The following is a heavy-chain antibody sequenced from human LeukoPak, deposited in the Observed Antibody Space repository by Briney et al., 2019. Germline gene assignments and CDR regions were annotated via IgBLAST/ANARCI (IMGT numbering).Heavy chain of an antibody. V-gene: IGHV2-5*02. Sequence: SGPTLVKPTQTLTLTCTFSGFSLSTSGVGVGWIRQPPGKALEWLALIYWDDDKRYSPSLKSRLTISKDTSKNQVVLTMTNMYPVDTATYYCAHRRYGSGSYYFDYWGQGTLVTVSS. CDR1: GFSLSTSGVG. D-gene: IGHD3-10*01. CDR3: AHRRYGSGSYYFDY. J-gene: IGHJ4*02. CDR2: IYWDDDK.